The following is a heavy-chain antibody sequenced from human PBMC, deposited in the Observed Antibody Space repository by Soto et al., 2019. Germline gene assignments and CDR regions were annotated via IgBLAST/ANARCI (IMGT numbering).Heavy chain of an antibody. CDR1: GCTFISYS. CDR2: ISSSSSYI. CDR3: ARDWYYYDSSGYYAGDY. J-gene: IGHJ4*02. Sequence: GGSLRLSCAASGCTFISYSMNWVRQAPGKGLEWVSSISSSSSYIYYADSVKGRFTISRDNAKNSLYLQMNSLRAEDTAVYYCARDWYYYDSSGYYAGDYWGQGTLVTVSS. V-gene: IGHV3-21*01. D-gene: IGHD3-22*01.